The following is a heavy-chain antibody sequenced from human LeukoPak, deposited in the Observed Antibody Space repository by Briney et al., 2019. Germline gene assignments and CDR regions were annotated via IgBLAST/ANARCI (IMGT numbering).Heavy chain of an antibody. V-gene: IGHV4-59*01. D-gene: IGHD2/OR15-2a*01. CDR3: ARENEYGWCDP. Sequence: SETLSLTCTVSGGSISSYYWSWIRQPPGKGLEWIGYIYYSGSTNYNPCLKSRVTISVDTSKNQFSLKLSSVTAADTAVYYCARENEYGWCDPWGQGTLVTVSS. J-gene: IGHJ5*02. CDR1: GGSISSYY. CDR2: IYYSGST.